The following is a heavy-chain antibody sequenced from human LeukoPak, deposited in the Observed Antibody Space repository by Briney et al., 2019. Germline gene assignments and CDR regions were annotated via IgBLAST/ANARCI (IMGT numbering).Heavy chain of an antibody. D-gene: IGHD3-22*01. J-gene: IGHJ4*02. V-gene: IGHV4-4*02. CDR1: GGSISSSNW. Sequence: SETLSLTCAVSGGSISSSNWWSWVRQPPGKGLEWIGEIYHSGSTNYNPSLKSRVTISVDKSKNQFSLKLSSVTAADTAVYYCARGPRTEIPSDYYDSSGSAPPFDYWGQGTLVTVSS. CDR3: ARGPRTEIPSDYYDSSGSAPPFDY. CDR2: IYHSGST.